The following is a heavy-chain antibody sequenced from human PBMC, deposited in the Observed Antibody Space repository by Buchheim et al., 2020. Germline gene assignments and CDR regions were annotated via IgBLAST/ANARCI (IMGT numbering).Heavy chain of an antibody. CDR2: VYKSGGT. V-gene: IGHV4-30-4*01. CDR1: GGSITSGDYY. J-gene: IGHJ6*02. Sequence: QVQLQESGPGLVKSSQTLSLTCTVSGGSITSGDYYWSWIRQSPGKGLEWIAYVYKSGGTFYNPSLQSRVTISLDTSKNQFSLKLSSVTAADTAVFYCARSHPYYFYAMDVWGQGTT. CDR3: ARSHPYYFYAMDV.